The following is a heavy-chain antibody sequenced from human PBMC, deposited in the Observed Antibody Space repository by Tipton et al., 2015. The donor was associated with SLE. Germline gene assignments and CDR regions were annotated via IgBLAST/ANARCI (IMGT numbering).Heavy chain of an antibody. J-gene: IGHJ5*02. CDR3: ARDLAHYYDSSGYHH. CDR1: GFTFSSYW. Sequence: AVSGFTFSSYWMHWVRQAPGKGLVWVSRINSDGSSTSYADSVKGRFTISRDNAKNTLYLQMNRLRAEDTAVYYCARDLAHYYDSSGYHHWGQGTLVTVSS. CDR2: INSDGSST. D-gene: IGHD3-22*01. V-gene: IGHV3-74*01.